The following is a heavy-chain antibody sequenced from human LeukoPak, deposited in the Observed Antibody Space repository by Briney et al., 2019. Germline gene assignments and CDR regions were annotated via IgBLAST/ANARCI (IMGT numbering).Heavy chain of an antibody. Sequence: GGSLRLSCAASGFTFSDTWMHWVRQAPGKGLVWVSRIRSDGSDTRYAESVKGRFTISRDNAKNTLYLQMNSLRAEDTAVYYCAREPPHVGMPGPGDYWGQGTLVTVSS. D-gene: IGHD2-15*01. J-gene: IGHJ4*02. CDR2: IRSDGSDT. V-gene: IGHV3-74*01. CDR3: AREPPHVGMPGPGDY. CDR1: GFTFSDTW.